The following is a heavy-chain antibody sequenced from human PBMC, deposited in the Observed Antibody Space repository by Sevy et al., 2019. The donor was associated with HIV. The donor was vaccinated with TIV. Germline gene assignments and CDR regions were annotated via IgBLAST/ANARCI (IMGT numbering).Heavy chain of an antibody. J-gene: IGHJ4*02. V-gene: IGHV3-30-3*01. CDR2: ISYDGSNK. D-gene: IGHD5-12*01. CDR3: ARVRTIAWDSGPLHY. Sequence: GGSLRLSCAASGFTFSSYAMHWVRQAPGKGLEWVAVISYDGSNKYYADSVKDRFTISRDNSKNTLYLQMNSLRAEDTAVYYCARVRTIAWDSGPLHYWGQGTLVTVSS. CDR1: GFTFSSYA.